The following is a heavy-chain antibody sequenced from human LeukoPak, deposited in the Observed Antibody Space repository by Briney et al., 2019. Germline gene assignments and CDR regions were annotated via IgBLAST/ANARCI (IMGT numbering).Heavy chain of an antibody. V-gene: IGHV4-39*07. D-gene: IGHD1-20*01. CDR2: IYYSGST. CDR1: GGSISSSSYY. J-gene: IGHJ4*02. CDR3: ARVSPGLTGRTTFDY. Sequence: PSETLSLTCTVSGGSISSSSYYWGWIRQPPGKGLEWIGSIYYSGSTYYNPSLKSRVTISVDTSKNQFSLKLSSVTAADTAVYYCARVSPGLTGRTTFDYWGQGTLVTVSS.